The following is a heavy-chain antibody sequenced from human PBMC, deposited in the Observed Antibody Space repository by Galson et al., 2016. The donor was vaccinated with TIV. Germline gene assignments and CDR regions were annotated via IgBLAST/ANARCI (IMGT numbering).Heavy chain of an antibody. D-gene: IGHD3-3*01. Sequence: TLSLTCTVSGGSIVSGGYYWNWIRPHPGKGLEWIGYIYSSGSTYYNPSLKSRITISVDTSKKQLSLKLASVTAADTAVYYCARDQRIAIFGVISRGGFDIWGQGTMVTFSS. J-gene: IGHJ3*02. CDR1: GGSIVSGGYY. CDR2: IYSSGST. V-gene: IGHV4-31*03. CDR3: ARDQRIAIFGVISRGGFDI.